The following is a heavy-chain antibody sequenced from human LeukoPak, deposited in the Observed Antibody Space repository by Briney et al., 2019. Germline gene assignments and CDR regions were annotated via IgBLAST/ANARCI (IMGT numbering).Heavy chain of an antibody. Sequence: GGSLRLSCAASGFTFSSYSMNWVRQAPGKGLEWVSSISSSSSYIYYADSVKGRFTISRDNAKNSLYLQMNSPRAEDTAVYYCARSLPGGGGVFDYWGQGTLVTVSS. D-gene: IGHD3-16*01. CDR3: ARSLPGGGGVFDY. V-gene: IGHV3-21*01. CDR2: ISSSSSYI. J-gene: IGHJ4*02. CDR1: GFTFSSYS.